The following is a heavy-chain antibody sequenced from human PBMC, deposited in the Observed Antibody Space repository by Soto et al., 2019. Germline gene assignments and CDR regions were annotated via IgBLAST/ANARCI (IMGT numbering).Heavy chain of an antibody. J-gene: IGHJ4*02. CDR3: AKDRGPTYYYDSSGSFSGYYFDY. V-gene: IGHV3-48*01. D-gene: IGHD3-22*01. Sequence: GGSLRLSCAASGFTFSSYSMNWVRQAPGKGLEWVSYISSSSSSIYYADSVKGRFTISRDNSKNTLYLQMNSLRAEDTAVYYCAKDRGPTYYYDSSGSFSGYYFDYWGQGTLVTVSS. CDR1: GFTFSSYS. CDR2: ISSSSSSI.